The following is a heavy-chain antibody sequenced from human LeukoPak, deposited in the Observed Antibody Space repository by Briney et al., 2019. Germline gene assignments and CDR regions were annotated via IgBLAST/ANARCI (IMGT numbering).Heavy chain of an antibody. D-gene: IGHD3-10*01. V-gene: IGHV1-24*01. CDR2: FDPEDGET. CDR3: ATGFRTPWRSGGYIH. CDR1: GYTFPSYF. Sequence: GASVKVSCKASGYTFPSYFMHWVRQAPGKGLEWMGGFDPEDGETIYAQKFQGRVTMTEDTSTDTAYMELSSLRSEDTAVYYCATGFRTPWRSGGYIHWGQGTLVTVSS. J-gene: IGHJ4*02.